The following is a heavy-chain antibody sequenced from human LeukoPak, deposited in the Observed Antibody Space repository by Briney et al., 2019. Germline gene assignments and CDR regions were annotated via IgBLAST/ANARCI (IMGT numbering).Heavy chain of an antibody. V-gene: IGHV1-2*02. J-gene: IGHJ4*02. Sequence: VASVKVSCKASGYTFTGYYMHWVRQAPGQGLEWMGWINPSSGDTNSAQKFQGRVTMTRDTSTSTAYMELRSLRSDDTAVYYCARMVRGVIPGDYWGQGTLVTVSS. CDR1: GYTFTGYY. D-gene: IGHD3-10*01. CDR2: INPSSGDT. CDR3: ARMVRGVIPGDY.